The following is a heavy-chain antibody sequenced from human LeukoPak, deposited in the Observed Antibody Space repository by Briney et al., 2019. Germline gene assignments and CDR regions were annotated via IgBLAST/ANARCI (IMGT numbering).Heavy chain of an antibody. V-gene: IGHV4-39*07. Sequence: PSETLSLTCTVSGGSISSSSYYWGWIRQPPGKGLEWIGSIYYSGSTYYNPSLKSRVTISVDTSKNQFSLKLSSVTAADTAVYYCAGTSITISGDSFDPWGQGTLVTVSS. CDR1: GGSISSSSYY. D-gene: IGHD3-3*01. J-gene: IGHJ5*02. CDR2: IYYSGST. CDR3: AGTSITISGDSFDP.